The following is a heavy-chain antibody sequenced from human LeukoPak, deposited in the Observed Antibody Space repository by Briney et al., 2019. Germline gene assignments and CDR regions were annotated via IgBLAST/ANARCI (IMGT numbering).Heavy chain of an antibody. CDR2: ISYSGST. Sequence: SETLSLTCTVSGGSVSSNSYYWSWIRQPPGKRLEWIGYISYSGSTNYNPSLKSRVTISVDTSKNQFSLKLSSVTAADTAVYYCARGGIRDGSGSYYTLGDVWGQGTTVTVSS. CDR3: ARGGIRDGSGSYYTLGDV. V-gene: IGHV4-61*01. CDR1: GGSVSSNSYY. J-gene: IGHJ6*02. D-gene: IGHD3-10*01.